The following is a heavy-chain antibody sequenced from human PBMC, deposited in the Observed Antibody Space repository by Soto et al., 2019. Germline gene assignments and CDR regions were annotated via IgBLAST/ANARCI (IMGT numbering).Heavy chain of an antibody. Sequence: SETLSLTCTVSGASISGFYWSWIRKCAGKGLEWIGRIYATGTTDYNPSLKSRVMMSVDPSQKQFSLKLSSVTAADTAANYCERANRNVDFASGYSTLFDPRGKGTPV. CDR3: ERANRNVDFASGYSTLFDP. J-gene: IGHJ5*02. CDR1: GASISGFY. CDR2: IYATGTT. V-gene: IGHV4-4*07. D-gene: IGHD3-3*01.